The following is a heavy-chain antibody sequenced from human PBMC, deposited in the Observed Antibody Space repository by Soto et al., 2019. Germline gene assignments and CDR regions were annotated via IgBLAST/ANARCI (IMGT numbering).Heavy chain of an antibody. CDR3: VLVVEVNNGLCGMDD. Sequence: ASVKVSCKASGYTFTSYGISWVRQAPGQGLEWMGWISAYNGNTNYAQKLQGRVTMTTDTSTSTAYRELRSLRSDDTAGYNCVLVVEVNNGLCGMDDWGQGTMVTVSS. CDR1: GYTFTSYG. J-gene: IGHJ6*02. CDR2: ISAYNGNT. D-gene: IGHD2-8*01. V-gene: IGHV1-18*01.